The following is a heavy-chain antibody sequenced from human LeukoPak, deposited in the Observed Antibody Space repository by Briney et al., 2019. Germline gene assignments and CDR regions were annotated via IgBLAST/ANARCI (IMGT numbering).Heavy chain of an antibody. CDR1: GGSFSGYY. CDR2: INHSGST. J-gene: IGHJ3*02. CDR3: ARGLVLATDDAFDI. D-gene: IGHD5-12*01. V-gene: IGHV4-34*01. Sequence: SETLSLTCAVYGGSFSGYYWSWIRQPPGKGLEWIGEINHSGSTNYNPSLKRRVTISVDKSKNQFSLKLSSVTAADTAVYYCARGLVLATDDAFDIWGQGTLVTVSS.